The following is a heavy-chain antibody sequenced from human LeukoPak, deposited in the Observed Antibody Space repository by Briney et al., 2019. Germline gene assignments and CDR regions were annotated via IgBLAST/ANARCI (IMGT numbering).Heavy chain of an antibody. CDR2: ISYDGSNK. J-gene: IGHJ4*02. V-gene: IGHV3-30-3*01. CDR1: GFTFSSYA. CDR3: ARDYSSSWFYDY. Sequence: PGWSLRLSCAASGFTFSSYAMHWVRQAPGKGLEWVAVISYDGSNKYYADSVKGRFTISRDNSKNTLYLQMNSLRAEDTAVYYCARDYSSSWFYDYWGQGTLVTVSS. D-gene: IGHD6-13*01.